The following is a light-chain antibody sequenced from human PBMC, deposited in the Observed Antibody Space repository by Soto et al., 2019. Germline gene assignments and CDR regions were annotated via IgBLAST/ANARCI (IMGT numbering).Light chain of an antibody. CDR3: QKYGTASPLT. V-gene: IGKV3-20*01. CDR1: QSVSSSY. Sequence: EIVLTQSPGTLSLSPGERATLSCRASQSVSSSYLAWYQQKPGQTPRLLISGASSRATGIPDRFSGSGSGTDFTLTISRLEPEDFAVYYCQKYGTASPLTFGGGTKVEIK. J-gene: IGKJ4*01. CDR2: GAS.